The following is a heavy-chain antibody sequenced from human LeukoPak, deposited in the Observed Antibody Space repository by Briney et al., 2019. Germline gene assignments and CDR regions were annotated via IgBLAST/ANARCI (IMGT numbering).Heavy chain of an antibody. CDR2: ISYDGSNK. Sequence: GGSLRLSCAASRFTFSSYAMHWVRQAPGKGLEWVAVISYDGSNKYYADSVKGRFTISRDNSKNTLYLQMNSLRAEDTAVYYCARGTLPRYNFDYWGQGTLVTVSS. V-gene: IGHV3-30*04. CDR3: ARGTLPRYNFDY. D-gene: IGHD5-18*01. J-gene: IGHJ4*02. CDR1: RFTFSSYA.